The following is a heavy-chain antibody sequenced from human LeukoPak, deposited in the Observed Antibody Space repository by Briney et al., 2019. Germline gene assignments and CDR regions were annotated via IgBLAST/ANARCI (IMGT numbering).Heavy chain of an antibody. J-gene: IGHJ3*02. Sequence: QTGGSLRLSCAASGFTFSTYSMDWVRQAPGKGLEWVSYISSSGTTIYYADSVKGRFTISRDNAKNSLYLQMNSLRDEDTAVYYCARSMAAGFDIWGQGTVVIVSS. CDR1: GFTFSTYS. CDR2: ISSSGTTI. V-gene: IGHV3-48*02. D-gene: IGHD6-25*01. CDR3: ARSMAAGFDI.